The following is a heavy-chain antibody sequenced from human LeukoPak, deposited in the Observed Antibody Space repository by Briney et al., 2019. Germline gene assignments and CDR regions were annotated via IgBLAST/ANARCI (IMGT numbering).Heavy chain of an antibody. Sequence: PGGCLRLSCAALGFTFTRYWMSSVRQAPGKGLERGANIKKAGSEQYYMHSVKGRFTIYRDNAKNCPYVQMNSLRAEDTAVYYCARAHITYGSSSYYYVDWFDPWGQGTLVTVSP. CDR2: IKKAGSEQ. V-gene: IGHV3-7*01. D-gene: IGHD3-22*01. CDR3: ARAHITYGSSSYYYVDWFDP. J-gene: IGHJ5*02. CDR1: GFTFTRYW.